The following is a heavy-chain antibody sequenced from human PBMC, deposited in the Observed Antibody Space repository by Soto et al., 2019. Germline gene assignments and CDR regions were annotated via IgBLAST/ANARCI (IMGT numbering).Heavy chain of an antibody. J-gene: IGHJ4*02. CDR3: ARDGSPGYDPFDY. D-gene: IGHD5-12*01. V-gene: IGHV3-33*01. CDR1: GFTFSSYG. CDR2: IWYDGSNK. Sequence: PGGSLRLSCAASGFTFSSYGMHWVRQAPGKGLEWVAVIWYDGSNKYYADSVKGRFTISRDNSKNTLYLQMNSLRAEDTAVYYCARDGSPGYDPFDYWGQGTLVTVS.